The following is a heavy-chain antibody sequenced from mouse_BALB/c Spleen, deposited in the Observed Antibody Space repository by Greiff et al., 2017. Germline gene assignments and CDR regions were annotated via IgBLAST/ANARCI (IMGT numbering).Heavy chain of an antibody. Sequence: VQLQQSGAELVRSGASVKLSCTASGFNIKDYYMHWVKQRPEQGLEWIGWIDPENGDTEYAPKFKGKATMTVDKSSSTAYMELARLTSEDSAIYYCARGGLRVLGAMDYWGQGTSVTVSS. CDR2: IDPENGDT. D-gene: IGHD2-4*01. J-gene: IGHJ4*01. CDR1: GFNIKDYY. V-gene: IGHV14-4*02. CDR3: ARGGLRVLGAMDY.